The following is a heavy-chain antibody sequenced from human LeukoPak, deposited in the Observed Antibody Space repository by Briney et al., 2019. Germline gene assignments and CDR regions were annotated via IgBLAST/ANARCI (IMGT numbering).Heavy chain of an antibody. CDR3: ARRGRDSNWFPTTLDY. J-gene: IGHJ4*02. D-gene: IGHD4-17*01. Sequence: PSETLSLTCAVYGEVFNDFYWTWIRQSPGKGLEWIGEINHSGNINSNPSLKSRLSLPVDTSRSQFHLRLASLTAADTAVYYCARRGRDSNWFPTTLDYWGQGALVSVSS. V-gene: IGHV4-34*01. CDR2: INHSGNI. CDR1: GEVFNDFY.